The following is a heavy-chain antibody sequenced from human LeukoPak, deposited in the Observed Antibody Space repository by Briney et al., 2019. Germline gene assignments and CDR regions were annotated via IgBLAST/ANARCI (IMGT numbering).Heavy chain of an antibody. Sequence: GGSLRLSCAASGFIVNSYAMSWVRQAPGKGLAWVPLIYSDGVTQYADSVKGRFTISRDNSKNTLYLQMNSLRDEDTAVYFCARDRAEGKTWVEFDPWGQGTLVTVSS. J-gene: IGHJ5*02. CDR3: ARDRAEGKTWVEFDP. V-gene: IGHV3-66*02. CDR1: GFIVNSYA. CDR2: IYSDGVT.